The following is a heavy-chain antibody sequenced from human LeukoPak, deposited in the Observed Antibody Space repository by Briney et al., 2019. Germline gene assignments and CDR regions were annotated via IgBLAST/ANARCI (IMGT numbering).Heavy chain of an antibody. J-gene: IGHJ4*02. CDR3: ARVHGGYSYFDY. CDR1: GFTFSSYS. D-gene: IGHD4-17*01. V-gene: IGHV3-48*02. Sequence: GGSLRLSCAACGFTFSSYSMNWVRQAPGKGLEWVSYISLDSTTTYYADSVKGRFTISRDNVKNSLYLQMNSLRDEDTAVYYCARVHGGYSYFDYWGKGTLVTVSS. CDR2: ISLDSTTT.